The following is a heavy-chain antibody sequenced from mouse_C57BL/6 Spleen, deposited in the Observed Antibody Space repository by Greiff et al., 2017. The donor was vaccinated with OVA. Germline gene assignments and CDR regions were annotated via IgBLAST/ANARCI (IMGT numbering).Heavy chain of an antibody. J-gene: IGHJ1*03. CDR2: IYPGSGST. CDR1: GYTFTSYW. V-gene: IGHV1-55*01. D-gene: IGHD1-1*01. Sequence: QVQLQQPGAELVKPGASVKMSCKASGYTFTSYWITWVKQRPGQGLGWIGDIYPGSGSTTYNEKFKSKATLTVDTSSSTAYMQLSSLTAEDSAVYYCARTVYYGSSYWYFDVWGTGTTVTVSS. CDR3: ARTVYYGSSYWYFDV.